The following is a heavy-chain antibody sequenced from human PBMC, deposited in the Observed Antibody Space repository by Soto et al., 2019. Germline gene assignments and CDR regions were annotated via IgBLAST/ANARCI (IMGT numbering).Heavy chain of an antibody. CDR2: IIPIFGTA. CDR1: GGTFSSYA. J-gene: IGHJ3*02. CDR3: ATAHPSTTATTSYAFDI. D-gene: IGHD1-1*01. V-gene: IGHV1-69*01. Sequence: QVQLVQSGAEVKKPGSSVKVSCKASGGTFSSYAISWVRQAPGQGLEWMGGIIPIFGTANYAQKFQGRVTITADESTGTAYMGWSSLRSEDTAVYYCATAHPSTTATTSYAFDIWGQGTMVTVSS.